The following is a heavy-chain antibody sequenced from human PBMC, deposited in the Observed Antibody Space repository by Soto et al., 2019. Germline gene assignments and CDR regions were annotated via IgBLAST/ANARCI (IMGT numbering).Heavy chain of an antibody. Sequence: PSETLSLTCTVSGATVSRSDYFWTWIRQPPGKGLEWIGYIYSSGTTNYNPALTSRVTISLDTSRSYFSLKLRSVTAADTAVYDCARSYYDFWSGPAGRPNYFDYWGQGTLVIVSS. D-gene: IGHD3-3*01. J-gene: IGHJ4*02. V-gene: IGHV4-61*03. CDR3: ARSYYDFWSGPAGRPNYFDY. CDR2: IYSSGTT. CDR1: GATVSRSDYF.